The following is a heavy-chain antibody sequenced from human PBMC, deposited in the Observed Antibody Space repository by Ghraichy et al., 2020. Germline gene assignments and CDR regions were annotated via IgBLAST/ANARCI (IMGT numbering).Heavy chain of an antibody. Sequence: GGSLRLSCAASGFTLSDFSMHWVRQAPGKGLEYVSAISYNGGDTYYADSVMGRFTISRDNSKNTLYLQMGSLRPEDMAVYYCTRVTSGYDFWGQGTTVTVSS. J-gene: IGHJ6*02. CDR1: GFTLSDFS. V-gene: IGHV3-64*02. CDR3: TRVTSGYDF. D-gene: IGHD5-12*01. CDR2: ISYNGGDT.